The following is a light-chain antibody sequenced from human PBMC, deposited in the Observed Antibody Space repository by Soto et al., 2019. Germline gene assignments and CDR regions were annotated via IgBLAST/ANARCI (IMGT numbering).Light chain of an antibody. CDR2: DAS. CDR3: QQRSNWPRLT. V-gene: IGKV3-11*01. CDR1: QSISSS. Sequence: EIVLTQSPATLSLSPGERATLSCRATQSISSSLAWYQQKPGQAPRLLIYDASNRATGIPARFSGSGSGTDFTLTISSLEPEDFAVYYCQQRSNWPRLTFGGGTKVDI. J-gene: IGKJ4*01.